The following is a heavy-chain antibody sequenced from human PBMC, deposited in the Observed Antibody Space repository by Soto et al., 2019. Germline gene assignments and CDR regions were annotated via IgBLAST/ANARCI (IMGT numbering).Heavy chain of an antibody. CDR3: AHRHDLGGFDI. D-gene: IGHD2-15*01. CDR2: INWNDDE. Sequence: GPTLVNPTQTLTLTCTFSGFSLNTRAVGVGWIRQPPGKALEWLALINWNDDERYSPSLKDRLTITKDTSRNHVVLTMTNVDPVDTATYYCAHRHDLGGFDIWGQGTTVTVSS. J-gene: IGHJ3*02. V-gene: IGHV2-5*01. CDR1: GFSLNTRAVG.